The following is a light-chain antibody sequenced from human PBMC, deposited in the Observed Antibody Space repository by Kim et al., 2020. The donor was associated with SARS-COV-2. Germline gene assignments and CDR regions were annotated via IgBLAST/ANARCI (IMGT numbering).Light chain of an antibody. V-gene: IGKV1-9*01. Sequence: IQLTQSPSSLSASVGDGVPITCRASQAISSYLAWYQQKPGKAPKLLIYAASTLQSGVPSRFSGSGFGTDFTLTISSLQPEDFATYCCQQFNTSTHTFGQGTKLEI. CDR2: AAS. J-gene: IGKJ2*01. CDR3: QQFNTSTHT. CDR1: QAISSY.